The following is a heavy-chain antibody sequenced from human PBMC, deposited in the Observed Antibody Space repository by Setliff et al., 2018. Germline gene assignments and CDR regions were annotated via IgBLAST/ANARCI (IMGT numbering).Heavy chain of an antibody. CDR3: ARDRGGGRFLEWIYAFDI. Sequence: PGGSLRLSCAASGFTVSTSYMSWVRQAPGKGLVWVSRIKADGSTTYYADSVKCRFTVSRDNATTTLYLQMSSLRVEDTGVYYCARDRGGGRFLEWIYAFDIWGQGTMVTVSS. CDR1: GFTVSTSY. V-gene: IGHV3-74*01. D-gene: IGHD3-3*01. CDR2: IKADGSTT. J-gene: IGHJ3*02.